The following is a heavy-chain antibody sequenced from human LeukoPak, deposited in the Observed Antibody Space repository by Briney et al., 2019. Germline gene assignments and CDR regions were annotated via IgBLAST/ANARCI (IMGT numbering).Heavy chain of an antibody. D-gene: IGHD2-15*01. V-gene: IGHV1-69*05. CDR2: IIPIFGTA. Sequence: GGSLRLSCAASGCTFSSYAISWVRQAPGQGLEWMGRIIPIFGTANYAQKFQGRVTITTDESTSTAYMELSSLRSEDTAVYYCASFMSIDVVVVAGGPGRIMDIWGQGTMVTVSS. CDR3: ASFMSIDVVVVAGGPGRIMDI. CDR1: GCTFSSYA. J-gene: IGHJ3*02.